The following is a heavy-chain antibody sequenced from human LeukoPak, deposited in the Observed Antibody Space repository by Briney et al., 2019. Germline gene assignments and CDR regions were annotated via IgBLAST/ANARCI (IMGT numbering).Heavy chain of an antibody. CDR3: ARALTDY. V-gene: IGHV3-11*01. Sequence: GGSLRLSCAASGFTFSDYHMNWIRQAPGKGLEWISYINTGGTTIYYADSVKGRFTISRDDAKNSLYLQMNSLRVEDTALYYCARALTDYWGQGTLVTVSS. J-gene: IGHJ4*02. CDR1: GFTFSDYH. CDR2: INTGGTTI.